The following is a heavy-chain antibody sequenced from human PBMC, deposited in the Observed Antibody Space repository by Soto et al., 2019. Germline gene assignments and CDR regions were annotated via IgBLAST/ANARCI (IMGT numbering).Heavy chain of an antibody. J-gene: IGHJ4*02. D-gene: IGHD3-22*01. Sequence: GGSLRLSCAASGFTFSSYNMDWVRQSPGKGLEWVSSISSSSSYIYYADSVKGRFTISRDNAKNSLYLQMNSLRAEDTAVYYCATCTKYYYDSSGYYYPYDYWGQGT. CDR2: ISSSSSYI. CDR1: GFTFSSYN. V-gene: IGHV3-21*01. CDR3: ATCTKYYYDSSGYYYPYDY.